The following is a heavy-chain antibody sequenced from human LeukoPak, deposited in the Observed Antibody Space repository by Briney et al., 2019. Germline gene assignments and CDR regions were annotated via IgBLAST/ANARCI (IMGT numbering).Heavy chain of an antibody. CDR2: INPNSGGT. V-gene: IGHV1-2*02. CDR3: ARGGGSGSYYQVDY. Sequence: GASVTVSCKASGYTFTGYYMHWVRQAPGQGLEWMGWINPNSGGTNYTQKLQGRVTMTTDTSTSTAYMELRSLRSDDTAVYYCARGGGSGSYYQVDYWGQGTLVTVSS. CDR1: GYTFTGYY. J-gene: IGHJ4*02. D-gene: IGHD3-10*01.